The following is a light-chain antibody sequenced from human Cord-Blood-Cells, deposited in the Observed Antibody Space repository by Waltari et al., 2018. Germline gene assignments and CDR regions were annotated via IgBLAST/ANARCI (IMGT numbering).Light chain of an antibody. V-gene: IGKV3-11*01. CDR2: DAS. CDR1: QSVSSY. CDR3: QQRSNWPPYT. Sequence: EIVLTQSPATLSLSPGDRATLSCRASQSVSSYLAWYQQQPGQAPRLLIYDASTRATGIPARFSGSGSGTDFTLTISSLEPEDFAVYYCQQRSNWPPYTFGQGTKLEIK. J-gene: IGKJ2*01.